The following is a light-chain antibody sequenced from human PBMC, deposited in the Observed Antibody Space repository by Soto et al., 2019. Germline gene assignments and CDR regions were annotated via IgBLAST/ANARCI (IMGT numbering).Light chain of an antibody. CDR2: LEGSGSY. J-gene: IGLJ1*01. Sequence: QLLLTQSSSASASLGSSVKLTCTLSSGHSTYIIAWHQQQPGKAPRYLMKLEGSGSYKKGSGVPDRFSGSSSGADRYLTISNLQFEDEADYYCETWVSNTYVFGTGTKLTVL. CDR1: SGHSTYI. CDR3: ETWVSNTYV. V-gene: IGLV4-60*02.